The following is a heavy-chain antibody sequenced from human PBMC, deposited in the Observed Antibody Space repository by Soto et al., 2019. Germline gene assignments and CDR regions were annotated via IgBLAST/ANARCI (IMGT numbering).Heavy chain of an antibody. CDR1: GGSFSGYY. J-gene: IGHJ4*02. D-gene: IGHD3-9*01. Sequence: QVQLQQWGAGLLKPSETLSLTCAVYGGSFSGYYWSWIRQPPGKGLEWIGEINHSGSTNYNPSLKSRVTISVDTSKNQFSLKLSSVTAADAAVYYCERGRYFDDWGQGTLVTVSS. CDR2: INHSGST. CDR3: ERGRYFDD. V-gene: IGHV4-34*01.